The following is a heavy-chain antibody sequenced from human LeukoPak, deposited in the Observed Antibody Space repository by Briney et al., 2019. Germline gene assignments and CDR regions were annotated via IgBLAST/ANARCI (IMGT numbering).Heavy chain of an antibody. Sequence: PGGSLRLSCAVSGFTFNSYGIHWVRQAPGKGLEWVAVIWYDGSNKYYADSVKGRFTISRDNSKNTLDLQMNSLRAEDTAVYYCARDLGSGSFDYWGQGTLVTVSS. V-gene: IGHV3-33*01. CDR3: ARDLGSGSFDY. CDR2: IWYDGSNK. J-gene: IGHJ4*02. D-gene: IGHD3-10*01. CDR1: GFTFNSYG.